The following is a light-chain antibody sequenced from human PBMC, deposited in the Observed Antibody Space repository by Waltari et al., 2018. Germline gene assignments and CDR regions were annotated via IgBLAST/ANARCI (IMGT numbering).Light chain of an antibody. CDR1: QGISSY. Sequence: DIQLTQSPSFLSASVVDRVTITCRARQGISSYLAWYQQKPGKAPKLLIYAASTLQSGVPDRFSGSGSGTEFALTISSLQPEDFATYYCQQLNSYPQTFGQGTKLEIK. V-gene: IGKV1-9*01. CDR2: AAS. CDR3: QQLNSYPQT. J-gene: IGKJ2*01.